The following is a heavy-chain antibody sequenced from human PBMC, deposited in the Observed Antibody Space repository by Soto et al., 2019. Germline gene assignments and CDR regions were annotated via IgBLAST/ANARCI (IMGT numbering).Heavy chain of an antibody. CDR1: GGSFSGYY. Sequence: SETLSLTCAVYGGSFSGYYWSWIRQPPGKGLEWIGYIYYSESTNYNPSLKSRVTISVDTSKNQFSLKLSSVTAADTAVYYCARHWGDCSSARCYTFDYWGQGTLVTVSS. V-gene: IGHV4-59*08. J-gene: IGHJ4*02. CDR3: ARHWGDCSSARCYTFDY. D-gene: IGHD2-2*02. CDR2: IYYSEST.